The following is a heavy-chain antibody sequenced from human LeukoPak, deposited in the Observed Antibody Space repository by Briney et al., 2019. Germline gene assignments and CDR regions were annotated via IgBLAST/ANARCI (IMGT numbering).Heavy chain of an antibody. CDR1: GYSFTGYW. J-gene: IGHJ4*02. D-gene: IGHD6-6*01. Sequence: GESLKISCKGSGYSFTGYWIAWVRQMPGKGLEWMGSFYPGDSDTRYSPSFQGQVTVSADKSISTAYLQWSSLKASDTAMYYCARGSSIAARRSLDYWGQGTLVTVSS. CDR2: FYPGDSDT. CDR3: ARGSSIAARRSLDY. V-gene: IGHV5-51*01.